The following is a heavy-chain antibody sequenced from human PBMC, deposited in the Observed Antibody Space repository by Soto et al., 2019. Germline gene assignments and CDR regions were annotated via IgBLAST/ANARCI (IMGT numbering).Heavy chain of an antibody. CDR3: AKGRVEMATIYFDY. CDR1: GFTFSSYG. CDR2: ISYDGSNK. J-gene: IGHJ4*02. Sequence: GGSLRLSCTASGFTFSSYGMHWVRQAPGKGLEWVAVISYDGSNKYYADSVKGRFTISRDNSKNTLYLQMNSLRAEDTAVYYCAKGRVEMATIYFDYWGQGTLVTVSS. V-gene: IGHV3-30*18. D-gene: IGHD5-12*01.